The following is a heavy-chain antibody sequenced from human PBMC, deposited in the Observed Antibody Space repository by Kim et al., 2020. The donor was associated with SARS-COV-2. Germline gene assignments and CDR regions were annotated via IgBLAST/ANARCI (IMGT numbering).Heavy chain of an antibody. V-gene: IGHV3-30*18. Sequence: GGSLRLSCAASGFTFSSYGMHWVRQAPGKGLEWVAVISYDGSHKYYADSVKGRFTISRDTSKNTLYLQMNSLRAEDTAVYYCAKEGLLAIFGAVIENPYYGLDVWGQGTTVTVSS. J-gene: IGHJ6*02. D-gene: IGHD3-3*01. CDR3: AKEGLLAIFGAVIENPYYGLDV. CDR2: ISYDGSHK. CDR1: GFTFSSYG.